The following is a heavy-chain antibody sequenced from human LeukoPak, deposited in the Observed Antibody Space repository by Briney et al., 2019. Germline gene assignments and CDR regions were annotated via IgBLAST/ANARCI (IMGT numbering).Heavy chain of an antibody. CDR1: GITLSKYG. CDR3: AKGGGVIRCILVGFQKEAYYFDS. V-gene: IGHV3-23*01. J-gene: IGHJ4*02. CDR2: ISNSGGRT. D-gene: IGHD2-8*01. Sequence: GGSLRLSCAVSGITLSKYGMSWVRQAPGKGLEWVAGISNSGGRTNYADSVKGRFTISRDTPKNQLYLQMNSLRAEDTAVDFGAKGGGVIRCILVGFQKEAYYFDSWAEGPLV.